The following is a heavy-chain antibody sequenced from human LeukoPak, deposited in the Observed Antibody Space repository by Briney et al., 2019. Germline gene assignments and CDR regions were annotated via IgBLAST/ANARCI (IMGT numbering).Heavy chain of an antibody. V-gene: IGHV3-48*03. CDR2: ISSSGSTI. CDR3: AREGYTVTTGVDY. J-gene: IGHJ4*02. CDR1: GFTLSSYE. D-gene: IGHD4-17*01. Sequence: PGGSLRLSCAASGFTLSSYEMNWVRQAPGKGLEWVSYISSSGSTIYYADSVKGRFTISRDNAKNSLYLHMNSLRAEDTAVYYCAREGYTVTTGVDYWGQGTLVTVSS.